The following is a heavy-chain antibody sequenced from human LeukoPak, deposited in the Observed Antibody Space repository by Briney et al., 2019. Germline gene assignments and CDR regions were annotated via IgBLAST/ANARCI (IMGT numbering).Heavy chain of an antibody. J-gene: IGHJ4*02. CDR3: GRVASSVDDY. Sequence: GGSLRLSCAASGFTLSNHWMDWVRQPPGKGLVWVSRISTDGTTTIYADSVKGRFTISRDDAKNTLYLQMNSLRAEDTAVYYCGRVASSVDDYWGQGTLVTVSS. D-gene: IGHD6-19*01. V-gene: IGHV3-74*01. CDR2: ISTDGTTT. CDR1: GFTLSNHW.